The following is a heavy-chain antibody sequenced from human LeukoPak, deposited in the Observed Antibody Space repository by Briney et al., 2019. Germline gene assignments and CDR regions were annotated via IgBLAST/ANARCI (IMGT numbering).Heavy chain of an antibody. CDR1: GFTFSSYW. CDR3: AKTFHKYSRSWYHSFFDY. Sequence: GGSLRLSCAASGFTFSSYWMNWVRQAPGKGLEWVANIKQDGTGKYYVDSVKGRFTISRDNAKSSLYLQMNSLRAEDMALYYCAKTFHKYSRSWYHSFFDYWGQGTLVTVSS. CDR2: IKQDGTGK. V-gene: IGHV3-7*03. J-gene: IGHJ4*02. D-gene: IGHD6-13*01.